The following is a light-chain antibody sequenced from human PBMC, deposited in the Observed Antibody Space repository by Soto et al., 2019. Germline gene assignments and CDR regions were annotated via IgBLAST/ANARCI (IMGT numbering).Light chain of an antibody. V-gene: IGKV3-20*01. CDR1: QSVSSSY. Sequence: EIVVTQSPGTLALSPGERGTLSCRASQSVSSSYLAWYQQKPGQAPRLLIYGASSRATGIPDRFSGSGSGTDFTLTISRLEPEDFAVYYCQQYGSSPWTFGQGTKVAIK. J-gene: IGKJ1*01. CDR2: GAS. CDR3: QQYGSSPWT.